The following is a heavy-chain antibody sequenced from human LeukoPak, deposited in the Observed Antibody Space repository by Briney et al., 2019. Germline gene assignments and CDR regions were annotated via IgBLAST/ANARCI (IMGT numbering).Heavy chain of an antibody. Sequence: GGSLRLSCAASGFTFSNSWMAWVRQAPGKVLEWVANIKQDASTKHYADSLKGRFTISRDNPKNSLYLQMNSLRADDTAVYYCARDTDGSLDYWGQGFLVTVAS. V-gene: IGHV3-7*01. D-gene: IGHD1-26*01. CDR3: ARDTDGSLDY. CDR1: GFTFSNSW. J-gene: IGHJ4*02. CDR2: IKQDASTK.